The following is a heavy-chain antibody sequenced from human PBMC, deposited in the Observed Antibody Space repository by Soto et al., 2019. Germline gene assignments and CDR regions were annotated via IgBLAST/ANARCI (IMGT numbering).Heavy chain of an antibody. J-gene: IGHJ5*02. D-gene: IGHD6-6*01. CDR1: GGSISSDANF. CDR3: ARGYFSSSSYWFDP. CDR2: ISYTGRT. V-gene: IGHV4-31*03. Sequence: ASETLSLTCTVSGGSISSDANFWSWIRQLPGRGLEWIGYISYTGRTYYTPSLNSRLTISLDTSKNLFSLRLSAVTAADTAVYFCARGYFSSSSYWFDPWGQGTLVTVSS.